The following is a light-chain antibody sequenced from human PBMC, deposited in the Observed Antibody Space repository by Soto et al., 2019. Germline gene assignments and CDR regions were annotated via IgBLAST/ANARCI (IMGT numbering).Light chain of an antibody. CDR1: QRIDTS. CDR3: QQYYEWPPFT. CDR2: NAA. Sequence: DRVMTQSPATLSXXPXXXXTXXXRASQRIDTSLAWYQQRPGQAPRLLLYNAATRATGIPARFSGRGFGTEFTLTISSLQSEDFALYYCQQYYEWPPFTFGPGTKVDIK. J-gene: IGKJ3*01. V-gene: IGKV3-15*01.